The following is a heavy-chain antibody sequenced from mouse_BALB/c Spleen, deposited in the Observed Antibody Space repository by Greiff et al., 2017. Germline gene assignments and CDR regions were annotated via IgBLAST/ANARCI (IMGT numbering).Heavy chain of an antibody. CDR1: GFTFSDYY. CDR2: ISDGGSYT. CDR3: AREREGYAMDY. V-gene: IGHV5-4*02. J-gene: IGHJ4*01. Sequence: EGKLVESGGGLVKPGGSLKLSCAASGFTFSDYYMYWVRQTPEKRLEWVATISDGGSYTYYPDSVKGRFTISRDNAKNNLYLQMSSLKSEDTAMYYCAREREGYAMDYWGQGTSVTVSS.